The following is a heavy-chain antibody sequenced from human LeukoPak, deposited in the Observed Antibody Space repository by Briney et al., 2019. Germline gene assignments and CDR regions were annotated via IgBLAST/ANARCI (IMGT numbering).Heavy chain of an antibody. CDR1: GFTFTTAW. CDR3: TTDRGWLHFGS. D-gene: IGHD5-24*01. Sequence: GGSLRLSCAASGFTFTTAWMRGVRQAPAKGLEWVGRIRSKTAGGTADHAATVKGRYTISRDDSKRTRSLQMNGLKTEDTAVYYCTTDRGWLHFGSWGQGTLVTVSS. CDR2: IRSKTAGGTA. V-gene: IGHV3-15*01. J-gene: IGHJ5*02.